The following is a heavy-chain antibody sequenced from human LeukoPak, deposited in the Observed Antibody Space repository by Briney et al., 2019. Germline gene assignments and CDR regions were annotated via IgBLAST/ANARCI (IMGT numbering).Heavy chain of an antibody. CDR1: GFTFGDYA. V-gene: IGHV3-49*03. CDR3: TRDLGYNWNGGFDY. CDR2: IRSKAYGGTT. D-gene: IGHD1-1*01. Sequence: PGGSLRLSCTASGFTFGDYAMNWFRQAPGKGLEWVGFIRSKAYGGTTEYAASVKGRFIMSRDDSKSIAYLQMNSLETEDTAVYYCTRDLGYNWNGGFDYWGQGTLVTVSS. J-gene: IGHJ4*02.